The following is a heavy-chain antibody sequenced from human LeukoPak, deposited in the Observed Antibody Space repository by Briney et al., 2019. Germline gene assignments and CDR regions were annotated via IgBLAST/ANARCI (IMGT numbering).Heavy chain of an antibody. D-gene: IGHD3-10*01. CDR3: ARGGSRGSFDY. Sequence: PGGSLRLSCSASGFTFRSYEMNWVRQAPGKGLEWISYISGSYSTMFYADSVKGRFTISRDNAKNSLYLQMKSLRDEDTAVYYCARGGSRGSFDYWGQGTLVTVSS. J-gene: IGHJ4*02. V-gene: IGHV3-48*03. CDR2: ISGSYSTM. CDR1: GFTFRSYE.